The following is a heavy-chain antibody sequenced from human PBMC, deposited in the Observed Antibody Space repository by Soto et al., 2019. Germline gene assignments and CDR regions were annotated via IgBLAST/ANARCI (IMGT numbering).Heavy chain of an antibody. Sequence: QVQLVQSGAEEKKPGASVKVSCKASGYTFTSYAMHWVRQAPGQRLEWMGWINAGNGNTKYSQKFQGRVTITRDTSASTAYMELSSLRSEDTAVYYCAGAYCGGDCSNYYYGMDVWGQGTTVTVSS. CDR1: GYTFTSYA. J-gene: IGHJ6*02. CDR3: AGAYCGGDCSNYYYGMDV. D-gene: IGHD2-21*02. CDR2: INAGNGNT. V-gene: IGHV1-3*05.